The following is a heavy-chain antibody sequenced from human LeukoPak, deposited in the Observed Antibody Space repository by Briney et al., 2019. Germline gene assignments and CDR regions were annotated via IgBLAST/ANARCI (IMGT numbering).Heavy chain of an antibody. V-gene: IGHV4-31*03. D-gene: IGHD1-26*01. J-gene: IGHJ4*02. CDR3: ARVEGGSSIFDY. Sequence: SETLSLTCTVSGGSIRSSYYYWGWIRQHPGKGLEWIGYIYYSGSTYYNPSLKSRVTISVDTSKNQFSLKLSSVTAADTAVYYCARVEGGSSIFDYWGQGTLVTVSS. CDR1: GGSIRSSYYY. CDR2: IYYSGST.